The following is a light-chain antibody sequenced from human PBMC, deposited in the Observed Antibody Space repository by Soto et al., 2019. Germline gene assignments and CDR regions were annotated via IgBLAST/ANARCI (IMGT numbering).Light chain of an antibody. CDR3: QQRSNWPPIT. CDR1: QSVSSY. J-gene: IGKJ5*01. V-gene: IGKV3-11*01. Sequence: EIVVTQSPATLSLSPGERATLSCRASQSVSSYLAWYQQKPGQAPRLLIYDASNRATGIPARFSGSGSGTDFTLTISSLEPEDFAVYYCQQRSNWPPITCGQGTRLEIK. CDR2: DAS.